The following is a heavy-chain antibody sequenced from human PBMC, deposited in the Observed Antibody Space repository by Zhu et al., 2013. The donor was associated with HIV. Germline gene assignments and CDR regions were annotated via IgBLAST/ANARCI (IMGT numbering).Heavy chain of an antibody. CDR3: ARAKNYYDSIGPLGWFDP. CDR1: AYTFTANY. Sequence: QVQLVQSGAEVKKPGASVKVSCRASAYTFTANYINWVRQVPGQGLEWIGWINPNSGGTNYAQKLQGRVTMTTDTSTSTAYMELRSLRSDDTAVYYCARAKNYYDSIGPLGWFDPWGQGTLVTVSS. J-gene: IGHJ5*02. D-gene: IGHD3-22*01. V-gene: IGHV1-2*02. CDR2: INPNSGGT.